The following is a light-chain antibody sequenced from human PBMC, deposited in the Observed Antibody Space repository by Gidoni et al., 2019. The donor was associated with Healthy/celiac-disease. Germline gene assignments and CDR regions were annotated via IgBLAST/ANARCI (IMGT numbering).Light chain of an antibody. CDR1: SSNIGSNP. V-gene: IGLV1-44*01. CDR2: SNN. Sequence: QSVLTQPPSASGTPWPRFTISCSGSSSNIGSNPVNWYQQLPGTAPKLLIYSNNQRPSGVPDRFSGSKSGTSASLAISGLQSEDEADYYCAAWDDSLNGWVFGGGTKLTVL. CDR3: AAWDDSLNGWV. J-gene: IGLJ3*02.